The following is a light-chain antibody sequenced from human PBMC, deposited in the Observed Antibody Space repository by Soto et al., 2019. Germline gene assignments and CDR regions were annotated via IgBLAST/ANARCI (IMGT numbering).Light chain of an antibody. J-gene: IGKJ1*01. CDR2: DAS. V-gene: IGKV1-5*01. CDR3: QQYNSYSAWT. Sequence: DIQMTQSPSTLSASVGDRVTITCRASQSISSWLAWYQQKPGKAPKLLIYDASSLESGVPSRFSGSGSGTESTLTISSLQPDDFATYYCQQYNSYSAWTFGQGTKV. CDR1: QSISSW.